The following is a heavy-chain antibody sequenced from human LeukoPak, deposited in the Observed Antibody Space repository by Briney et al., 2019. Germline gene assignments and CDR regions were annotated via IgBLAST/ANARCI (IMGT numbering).Heavy chain of an antibody. J-gene: IGHJ5*02. D-gene: IGHD2-2*02. CDR2: FYTSGST. V-gene: IGHV4-4*07. CDR3: ARDSCSSTSCYNNWFDP. Sequence: PSETLSLTCTVSGGSIGSYYWSWIRQPAGKGLEWIGRFYTSGSTNYNPSLKSRVTMSVDKSKNQFSLKLNSVTAADTAVYYCARDSCSSTSCYNNWFDPWGQGTLVTVSS. CDR1: GGSIGSYY.